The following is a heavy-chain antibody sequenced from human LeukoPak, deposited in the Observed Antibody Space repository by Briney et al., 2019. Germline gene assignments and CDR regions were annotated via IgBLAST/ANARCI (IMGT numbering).Heavy chain of an antibody. J-gene: IGHJ4*02. CDR2: IYYSGST. V-gene: IGHV4-59*08. Sequence: SETLSLTCTVSGGSISSYYWSWIRQPPGKGLEWIGYIYYSGSTNYHPSLKSRVTISVDTSKNQFSLKLSSVTAADTAVYYCARLYYDFWSGYYDYWGQGTLVTVSS. D-gene: IGHD3-3*01. CDR1: GGSISSYY. CDR3: ARLYYDFWSGYYDY.